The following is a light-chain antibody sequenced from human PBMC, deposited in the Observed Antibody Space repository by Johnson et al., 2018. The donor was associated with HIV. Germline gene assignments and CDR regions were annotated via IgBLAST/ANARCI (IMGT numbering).Light chain of an antibody. J-gene: IGLJ1*01. CDR1: SSNIGKNY. CDR3: GAWDSSLRVYV. CDR2: ESN. Sequence: QSVLTQPPSVSAALGQKVTVSCAGSSSNIGKNYVSWYQQLPGTAPKVLIYESNKRPSGIPDRFSGSTSDTSATLGITGLQTGDEADYYCGAWDSSLRVYVFGTGTKVTVL. V-gene: IGLV1-51*02.